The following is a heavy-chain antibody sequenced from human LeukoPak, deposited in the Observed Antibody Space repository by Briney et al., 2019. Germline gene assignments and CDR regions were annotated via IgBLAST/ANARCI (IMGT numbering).Heavy chain of an antibody. CDR3: AVRITMHPTFYYYYGMDV. CDR2: INHSGST. J-gene: IGHJ6*02. Sequence: SETLSLTCAVYGGSFSGYYWSWIRQPPGKGLEWIGEINHSGSTNYNPSLKSRVTISVDTSKNQFSLKLSSVTAADTAVYYCAVRITMHPTFYYYYGMDVWGQGTTVTVSS. V-gene: IGHV4-34*01. CDR1: GGSFSGYY. D-gene: IGHD3-10*01.